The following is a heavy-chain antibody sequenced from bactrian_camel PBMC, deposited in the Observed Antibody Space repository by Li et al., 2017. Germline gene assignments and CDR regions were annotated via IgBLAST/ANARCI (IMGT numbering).Heavy chain of an antibody. Sequence: HVQLVESGGGSVQAGGSLTLSCAAGRYTYKRNCMGWFRQRPGKDREGVASLESDGSTTYAESVEGRFTISHDNAKNTLYLQMNNLKPEDTAMYYCAAELSVGRHVYGRCTYNYWGQGTQVTVS. J-gene: IGHJ4*01. CDR3: AAELSVGRHVYGRCTYNY. D-gene: IGHD2*01. V-gene: IGHV3S53*01. CDR1: RYTYKRNC. CDR2: LESDGST.